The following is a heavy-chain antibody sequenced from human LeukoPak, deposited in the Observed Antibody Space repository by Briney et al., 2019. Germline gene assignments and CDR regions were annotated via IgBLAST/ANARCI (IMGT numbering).Heavy chain of an antibody. CDR2: IYYSGST. CDR1: GGSISSYY. D-gene: IGHD1-26*01. CDR3: ARLRSPGDFDY. J-gene: IGHJ4*02. V-gene: IGHV4-59*01. Sequence: PSETLSLTCTVSGGSISSYYWSWIRQSPGKGLEWIGYIYYSGSTNYNPSLKGRVTISVDTSKNQFSLKVSSVTAADTAVYYCARLRSPGDFDYWGQGTLVTVSS.